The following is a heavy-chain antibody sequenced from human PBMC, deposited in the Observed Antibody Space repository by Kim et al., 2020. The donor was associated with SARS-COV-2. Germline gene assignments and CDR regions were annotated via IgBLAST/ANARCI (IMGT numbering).Heavy chain of an antibody. Sequence: GESLKISCKGSEYSFTSYWISWVRQMPGKGLEWMGRIDPSDSYTNYSPSFQGHVTISADKSISTAYLQWSSLKASDTAMYYCARFGVVDSGSYYNDYWGQGTLVTVSS. D-gene: IGHD3-10*01. V-gene: IGHV5-10-1*01. J-gene: IGHJ4*02. CDR1: EYSFTSYW. CDR2: IDPSDSYT. CDR3: ARFGVVDSGSYYNDY.